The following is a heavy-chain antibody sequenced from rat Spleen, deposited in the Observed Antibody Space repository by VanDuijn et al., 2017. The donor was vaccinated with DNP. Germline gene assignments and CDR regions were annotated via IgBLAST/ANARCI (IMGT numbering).Heavy chain of an antibody. CDR1: GFSLTSNN. D-gene: IGHD1-11*01. V-gene: IGHV2-41*01. CDR3: ARDSLRFSFDY. CDR2: IRSTGGT. J-gene: IGHJ2*01. Sequence: QVQLKESGPGLVQPSQTLSLTCTVAGFSLTSNNVHWVRQPPGKGLEWMGVIRSTGGTRYNSALKSRLSISKDTSKSQVFLKVNSLQTEDTATYFCARDSLRFSFDYWGQGVMVTVSS.